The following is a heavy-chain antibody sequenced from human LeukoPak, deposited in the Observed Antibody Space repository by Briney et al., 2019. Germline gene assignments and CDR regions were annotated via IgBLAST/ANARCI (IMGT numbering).Heavy chain of an antibody. CDR3: ARASIVATISYYYYGMDV. CDR1: GGTFSSYA. Sequence: SVKVSCKASGGTFSSYAISWVRQAPGQGLEWMGGIIPIFGAANYAQKFQGRVTITADESTSTAYMELSSLRSEDTAVYYCARASIVATISYYYYGMDVWGKGTTVTVSS. CDR2: IIPIFGAA. J-gene: IGHJ6*04. V-gene: IGHV1-69*13. D-gene: IGHD5-12*01.